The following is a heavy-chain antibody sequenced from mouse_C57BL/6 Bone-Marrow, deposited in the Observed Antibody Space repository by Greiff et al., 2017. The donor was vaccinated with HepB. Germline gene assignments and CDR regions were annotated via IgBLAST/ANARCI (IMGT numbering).Heavy chain of an antibody. V-gene: IGHV3-6*01. Sequence: EVQLQQSGPGLVKPSQSLSLTCSVPGYSITSGYYWNWIRQFPGNKLEWMGYISYDGSNNYNPSLKNRISITRDTSKNQFFLKLNSVTTEDTATYYCAREDYSNYVDYWGQGTTLTVSS. CDR1: GYSITSGYY. CDR3: AREDYSNYVDY. CDR2: ISYDGSN. J-gene: IGHJ2*01. D-gene: IGHD2-5*01.